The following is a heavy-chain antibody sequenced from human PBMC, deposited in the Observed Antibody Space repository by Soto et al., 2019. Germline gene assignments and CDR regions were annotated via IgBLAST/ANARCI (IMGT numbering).Heavy chain of an antibody. CDR3: ASKRLYFYGLDV. CDR2: IMQDGSDK. CDR1: GFSLSTSW. V-gene: IGHV3-7*01. J-gene: IGHJ6*02. Sequence: EVQLVESGGGLVQPGGSLRLSCTASGFSLSTSWMTWVRQAPGKGLEWVANIMQDGSDKYCVDSVKGRFTISRDNAKNSLYLQMTSLRAEDTAVYYCASKRLYFYGLDVWGQGTTVTVSS.